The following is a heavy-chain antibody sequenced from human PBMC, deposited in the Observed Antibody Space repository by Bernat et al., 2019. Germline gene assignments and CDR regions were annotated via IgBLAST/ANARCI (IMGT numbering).Heavy chain of an antibody. V-gene: IGHV3-48*03. Sequence: EVQLVESGGGLVQPGGSLRLSCTASGFTFSSYEMNWVRQAPGKGREWLSYISSSGSTIYYAESVEGRFTISRDNAKNSLYLQMNSLRAEDTALYYCARETFDPLDYWGQGTLVTVSS. CDR2: ISSSGSTI. D-gene: IGHD3-9*01. CDR1: GFTFSSYE. J-gene: IGHJ4*02. CDR3: ARETFDPLDY.